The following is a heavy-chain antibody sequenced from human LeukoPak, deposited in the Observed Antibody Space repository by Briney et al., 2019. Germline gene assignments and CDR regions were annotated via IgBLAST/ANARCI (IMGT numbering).Heavy chain of an antibody. J-gene: IGHJ6*03. CDR1: GYTFTSYG. CDR2: MNPNSGNT. V-gene: IGHV1-8*03. CDR3: ARGVGGGEGYYYMDV. D-gene: IGHD2-21*01. Sequence: GASVKVSCKASGYTFTSYGISWVRQATGQGLEWMGWMNPNSGNTGYAQKFQGRVTITRNTSISTAYMELSSLRSEDTAVYYCARGVGGGEGYYYMDVWGKGTTVTVSS.